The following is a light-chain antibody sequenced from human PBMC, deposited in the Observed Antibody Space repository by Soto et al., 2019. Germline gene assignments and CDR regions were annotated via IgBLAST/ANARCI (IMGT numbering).Light chain of an antibody. Sequence: DIQMTQSPSTLSASVVDRVTITCRASQSISSWLAWYQQKPGKAPKLLIYAATTLQSGVPSRFSGSGSGTDFTLTINSLQPEDFATYYCQQLHSYPFTFGQGTRLEIK. CDR1: QSISSW. J-gene: IGKJ5*01. V-gene: IGKV1-5*01. CDR2: AAT. CDR3: QQLHSYPFT.